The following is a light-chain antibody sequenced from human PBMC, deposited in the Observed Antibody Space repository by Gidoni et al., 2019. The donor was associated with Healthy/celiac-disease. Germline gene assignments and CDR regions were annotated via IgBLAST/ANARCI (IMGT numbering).Light chain of an antibody. Sequence: IVMTQSPLSLPVTPGEPASISCRSSQSLLHSNGYNYVDWYLQKPGPSPQLLIYLVSNRASGVPDRFSGSGSGTDFTLNISRVEAEDVGVYYCMQALQTPPFTFGPGTKVDI. J-gene: IGKJ3*01. V-gene: IGKV2-28*01. CDR2: LVS. CDR3: MQALQTPPFT. CDR1: QSLLHSNGYNY.